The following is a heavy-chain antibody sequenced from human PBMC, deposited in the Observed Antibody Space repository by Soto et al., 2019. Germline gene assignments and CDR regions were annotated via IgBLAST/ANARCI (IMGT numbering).Heavy chain of an antibody. Sequence: PSETLSLTCTVSGGSVSSGSYFWSWIRQPPGKGLEWIGYMHYSGSTKHNPSLKSRVTISIDTSENLFSLELNSVTAADTAVYYCARSEVVVIRLDYWGQGTPVTVSS. D-gene: IGHD3-22*01. V-gene: IGHV4-61*01. CDR2: MHYSGST. CDR1: GGSVSSGSYF. CDR3: ARSEVVVIRLDY. J-gene: IGHJ4*02.